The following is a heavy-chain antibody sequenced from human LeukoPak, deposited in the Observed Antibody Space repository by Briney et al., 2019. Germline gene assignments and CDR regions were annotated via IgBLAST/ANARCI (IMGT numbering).Heavy chain of an antibody. D-gene: IGHD3-9*01. CDR3: TALYDILTGCSYYYYMDV. CDR1: VLTFRKAW. J-gene: IGHJ6*03. Sequence: GGSLSLSCAVSVLTFRKAWKSWVPRAPGKALEWVGRIKSKSEDGTTDYTAPVKGRFTISRDDSKNTLYLQMNSLKTEDTAVYYCTALYDILTGCSYYYYMDVWGKGTTVTISS. CDR2: IKSKSEDGTT. V-gene: IGHV3-15*01.